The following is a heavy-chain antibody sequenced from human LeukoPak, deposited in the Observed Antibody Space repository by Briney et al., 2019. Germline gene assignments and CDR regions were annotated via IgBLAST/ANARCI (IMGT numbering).Heavy chain of an antibody. CDR2: IYYSGST. J-gene: IGHJ6*03. V-gene: IGHV4-59*02. CDR1: GGSVSSYY. Sequence: SETLSLTCTVSGGSVSSYYWSWIRQPPGKGLEWIGYIYYSGSTNYNPSLKSRVTISVDTSNNQFSLKLSSVTAADTAVYYCARKGRLHTSYYYMDVWGKGTTVTVSS. CDR3: ARKGRLHTSYYYMDV. D-gene: IGHD2-15*01.